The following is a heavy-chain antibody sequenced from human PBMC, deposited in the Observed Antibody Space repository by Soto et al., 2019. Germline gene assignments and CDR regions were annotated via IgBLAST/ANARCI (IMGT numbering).Heavy chain of an antibody. D-gene: IGHD3-22*01. CDR2: INHSGST. J-gene: IGHJ4*02. V-gene: IGHV4-34*01. CDR1: GGSFIGYY. Sequence: SEALSLTCAVQGGSFIGYYWSWIRQPPGKGLEWIGEINHSGSTNYNPSLKSRVTISVDTSKNQFSLKLSSVTAADTAVYYCARGGDYYDAEGFDYWGQATLVTV. CDR3: ARGGDYYDAEGFDY.